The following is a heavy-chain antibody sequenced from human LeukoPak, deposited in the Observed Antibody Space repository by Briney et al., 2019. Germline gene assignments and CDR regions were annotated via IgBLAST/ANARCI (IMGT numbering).Heavy chain of an antibody. CDR2: ISRSGSTI. CDR1: GFTFSGSA. V-gene: IGHV3-48*04. J-gene: IGHJ3*02. D-gene: IGHD3-10*01. Sequence: PGGSLRLSCAASGFTFSGSALHWARQAPGKGLEWVSYISRSGSTIYHADSVKGRFTISRDNAKNSLYLQMNSLRAEDTAVYYCAREGILEPNYYGSGSYTREYDAFDIWGHGTMVTVSS. CDR3: AREGILEPNYYGSGSYTREYDAFDI.